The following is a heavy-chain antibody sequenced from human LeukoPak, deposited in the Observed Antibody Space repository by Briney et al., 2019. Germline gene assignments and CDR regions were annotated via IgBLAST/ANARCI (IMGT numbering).Heavy chain of an antibody. D-gene: IGHD6-19*01. Sequence: PGGSLRLPCAASGFTFSSYWMGWVRQAPGKGLEWVASIQQGGSHKYYMDSVEGRFTISRDNAKNSLFLQMNSLRAEDTAVYYCARESVAGYFDYWGQGTLVTVSS. CDR3: ARESVAGYFDY. CDR2: IQQGGSHK. J-gene: IGHJ4*02. CDR1: GFTFSSYW. V-gene: IGHV3-7*01.